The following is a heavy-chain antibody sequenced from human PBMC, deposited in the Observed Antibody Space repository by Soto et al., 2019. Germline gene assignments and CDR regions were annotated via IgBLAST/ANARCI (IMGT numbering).Heavy chain of an antibody. CDR1: GYTFTNYW. D-gene: IGHD3-3*01. Sequence: EVQLVQSGAEVKKPGQSLKISCKASGYTFTNYWIGWVRQMPGKGLEWMGIIFPGDSDTRNSPSFQGQVTISVDKSISTTYLHWGSLKASDAATYYCARRGAFDDYWSGSNGGFDHWGQGTLVTVSS. J-gene: IGHJ4*02. CDR2: IFPGDSDT. CDR3: ARRGAFDDYWSGSNGGFDH. V-gene: IGHV5-51*01.